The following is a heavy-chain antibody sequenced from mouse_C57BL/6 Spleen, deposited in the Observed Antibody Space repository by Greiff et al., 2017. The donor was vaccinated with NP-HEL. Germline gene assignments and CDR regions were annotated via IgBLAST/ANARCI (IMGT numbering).Heavy chain of an antibody. J-gene: IGHJ2*01. CDR2: IDPSDSYT. D-gene: IGHD1-3*01. CDR1: GYTFTSYW. V-gene: IGHV1-69*01. CDR3: ARSGEYLDY. Sequence: QVQLQQPGAELVMPGASVKLSCKASGYTFTSYWMHWVKQRPGQGLEWIGEIDPSDSYTNYNQKFKGKSTLTVDKSSSTAYMQLSSLTSEDSAVYYCARSGEYLDYWGQGTTLTVSS.